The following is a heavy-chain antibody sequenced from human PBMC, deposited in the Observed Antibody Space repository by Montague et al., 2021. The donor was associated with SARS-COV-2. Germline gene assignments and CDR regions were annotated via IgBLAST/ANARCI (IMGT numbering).Heavy chain of an antibody. V-gene: IGHV4-39*02. Sequence: SETLPLTCTVSGGSISSSNYYWDWIRQPPGKGLEWIGSIYDSGSTYYNPSLKSRVTISVDTSKNHFSLKLSSVTAADTAVYYCARRGRKLLPVATTIGGFDIWGRGTMVTVSS. CDR1: GGSISSSNYY. CDR2: IYDSGST. CDR3: ARRGRKLLPVATTIGGFDI. D-gene: IGHD5-12*01. J-gene: IGHJ3*02.